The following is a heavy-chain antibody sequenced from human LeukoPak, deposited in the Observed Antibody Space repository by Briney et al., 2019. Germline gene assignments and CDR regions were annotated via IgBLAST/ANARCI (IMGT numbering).Heavy chain of an antibody. CDR3: ARYATVTTRMAFDI. CDR1: GGSISSSSYY. D-gene: IGHD4-17*01. J-gene: IGHJ3*02. CDR2: IYYSGST. V-gene: IGHV4-39*07. Sequence: PSETLSLTCTVSGGSISSSSYYWGWIRQPPGEGLEWIGSIYYSGSTYYNPSLKSRVIISVDTSKNQFSLKLSSVTAADTAVYYCARYATVTTRMAFDIWGQGTMVTVSS.